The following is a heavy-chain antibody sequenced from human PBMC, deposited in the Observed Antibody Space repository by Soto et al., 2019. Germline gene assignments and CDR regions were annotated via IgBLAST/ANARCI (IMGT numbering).Heavy chain of an antibody. J-gene: IGHJ5*02. CDR3: ARGGVRVVINWFDP. V-gene: IGHV1-8*01. D-gene: IGHD3-10*01. CDR1: GYTFTSYD. CDR2: MNPNSGNT. Sequence: QVQLVQYGADVKKPGASVKVSCKASGYTFTSYDINWVRQATGQGLEWMGWMNPNSGNTGYAQKFQGRVTMTRNTSISTAYMELSSLISEDTAVYYCARGGVRVVINWFDPWGQGTLVTVSS.